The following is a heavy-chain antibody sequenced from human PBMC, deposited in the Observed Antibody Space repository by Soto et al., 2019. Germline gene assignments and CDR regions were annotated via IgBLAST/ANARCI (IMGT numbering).Heavy chain of an antibody. Sequence: EVQLVESGGGLVKPGGSLRLSCAASGFTFNNGWMSWVRQAPGKGLEWLGGIKGEFVGGTTNYSAPVQGRFTISRDDSKDTLYLQMNSLKTEDTAVYYCTTDSTQTFCDGGPCYSLQTKIHDSWGQGTLVTVSS. V-gene: IGHV3-15*06. J-gene: IGHJ4*02. D-gene: IGHD2-15*01. CDR1: GFTFNNGW. CDR3: TTDSTQTFCDGGPCYSLQTKIHDS. CDR2: IKGEFVGGTT.